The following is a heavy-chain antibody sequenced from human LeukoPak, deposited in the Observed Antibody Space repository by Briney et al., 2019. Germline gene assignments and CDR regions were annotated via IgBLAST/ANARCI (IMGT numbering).Heavy chain of an antibody. CDR3: ARGLTIFGVAPAGY. CDR1: GYTFTSYD. Sequence: ASVKVSCKASGYTFTSYDINWVRQATGQGLEWMGWMNPNSGNTGYAQKFQGRVTMTRNTSISTAYMELSSLRSEDTAVYYCARGLTIFGVAPAGYWGQGTPVTVSS. CDR2: MNPNSGNT. V-gene: IGHV1-8*01. J-gene: IGHJ4*02. D-gene: IGHD3-3*01.